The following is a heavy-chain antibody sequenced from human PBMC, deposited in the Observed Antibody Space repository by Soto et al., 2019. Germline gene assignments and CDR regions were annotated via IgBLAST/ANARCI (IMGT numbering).Heavy chain of an antibody. CDR2: IYYKGYT. J-gene: IGHJ6*02. D-gene: IGHD4-17*01. CDR1: GDSIRDSSFY. Sequence: QLQLQESGPGLVKPSETLSLTCTSSGDSIRDSSFYWAWIRQSPGKGLEGIGSIYYKGYTKYNPSPETRVTISIDTSRNQFSLRLTSVTAADTAIYFCARHPDYGGNYYYYGLDVWGPGTTVIVSS. V-gene: IGHV4-39*01. CDR3: ARHPDYGGNYYYYGLDV.